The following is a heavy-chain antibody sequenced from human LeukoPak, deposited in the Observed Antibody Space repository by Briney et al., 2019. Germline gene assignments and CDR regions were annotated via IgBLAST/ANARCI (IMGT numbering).Heavy chain of an antibody. J-gene: IGHJ4*02. CDR1: CVSLSGYY. CDR3: AREGRMSMGIAY. D-gene: IGHD4/OR15-4a*01. Sequence: SETLSLTCGVYCVSLSGYYWIWIRLSPGKGREGMGEINQGGSTNYKPYLKSRVTMSVDTYRNQFSLKLSSVTAADTAVYFCAREGRMSMGIAYWGQGTLVTVSS. CDR2: INQGGST. V-gene: IGHV4-34*01.